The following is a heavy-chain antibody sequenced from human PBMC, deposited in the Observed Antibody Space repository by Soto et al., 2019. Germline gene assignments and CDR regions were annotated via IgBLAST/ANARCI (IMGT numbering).Heavy chain of an antibody. J-gene: IGHJ3*02. Sequence: SVKVSCKASGGTFSSYAISWVRQAPGQGLEWMGGIIPIFGTANYAQKFQGRVTITADESTSTAYMELSSLRSEDTAVYYCARGYCSSTSCHDAFDIWGQGTMVTVSS. D-gene: IGHD2-2*01. CDR2: IIPIFGTA. CDR3: ARGYCSSTSCHDAFDI. CDR1: GGTFSSYA. V-gene: IGHV1-69*13.